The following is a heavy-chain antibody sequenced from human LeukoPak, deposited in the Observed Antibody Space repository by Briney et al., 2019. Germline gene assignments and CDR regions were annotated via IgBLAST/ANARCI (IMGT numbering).Heavy chain of an antibody. J-gene: IGHJ4*02. CDR1: GYSFTSYW. V-gene: IGHV5-51*01. Sequence: GESLKISCKGSGYSFTSYWIGWVRQMPGKGLEWMGIIYPGDSDTRYSPSFQGQVTISADKSTSTAYLQWSSLKASDTAMYYCATKPTYCSSTSCFDYWGQGTLVTVSS. D-gene: IGHD2-2*01. CDR2: IYPGDSDT. CDR3: ATKPTYCSSTSCFDY.